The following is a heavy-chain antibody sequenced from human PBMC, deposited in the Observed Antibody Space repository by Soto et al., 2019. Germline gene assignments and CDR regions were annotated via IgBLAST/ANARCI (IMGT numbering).Heavy chain of an antibody. CDR3: TRTLYGDNVDY. D-gene: IGHD4-17*01. CDR2: INPNSGNT. Sequence: QVQLVQSGAEVKKPGASVKVSCKASGYTFTSYDINWVRQATGQGLEWMGWINPNSGNTDYAQKFQGRVTMTTNTSISTANMELSSLRSEDTAVYYCTRTLYGDNVDYWGQGTMVTVSS. V-gene: IGHV1-8*02. CDR1: GYTFTSYD. J-gene: IGHJ4*02.